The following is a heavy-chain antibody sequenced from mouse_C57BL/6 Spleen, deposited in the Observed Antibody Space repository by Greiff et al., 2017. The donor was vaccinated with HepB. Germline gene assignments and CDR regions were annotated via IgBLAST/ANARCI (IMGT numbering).Heavy chain of an antibody. V-gene: IGHV1-50*01. Sequence: VQLQQPGAELVKPGASVKLSCKASGYTFTSYWMQWVKQRPGQGLEWIGEIDPSDSYTNYNQKFKGKATLTVDTSSSTAYMQLSSLTSEDSAVYYCALRPFDYWGQGTTLTVSS. CDR1: GYTFTSYW. J-gene: IGHJ2*01. CDR2: IDPSDSYT. CDR3: ALRPFDY. D-gene: IGHD2-12*01.